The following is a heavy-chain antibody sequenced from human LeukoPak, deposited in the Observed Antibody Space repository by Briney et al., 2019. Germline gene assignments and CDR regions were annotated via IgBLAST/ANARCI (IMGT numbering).Heavy chain of an antibody. CDR3: ARASTTVPNLLDH. J-gene: IGHJ4*02. CDR2: IKGEGSST. CDR1: GFTFSNYA. Sequence: PGGSLRLSCAASGFTFSNYAMRWVRQAPGKGAEWVARIKGEGSSTIYAYSVKGRFTISRDNSKTTLYLQTSSLRAEDTAVYYCARASTTVPNLLDHWGRGTLVTVSS. D-gene: IGHD4-17*01. V-gene: IGHV3-74*01.